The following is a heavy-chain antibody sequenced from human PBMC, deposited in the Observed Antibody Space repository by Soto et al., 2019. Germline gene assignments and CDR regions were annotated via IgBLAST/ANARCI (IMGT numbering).Heavy chain of an antibody. CDR1: GGTSTIYT. J-gene: IGHJ5*02. V-gene: IGHV1-69*08. CDR2: IVPTLRLT. D-gene: IGHD1-26*01. CDR3: ATEKYGAGRVGVDT. Sequence: QVQLVQSGAEVKKPGSSLKVSCETSGGTSTIYTITWVRQAPGQGLQWMGRIVPTLRLTNYAQDFQGRLTLTADTSTSTAHMDLSSLTSEDTAVYYCATEKYGAGRVGVDTWGQGTLVTVSS.